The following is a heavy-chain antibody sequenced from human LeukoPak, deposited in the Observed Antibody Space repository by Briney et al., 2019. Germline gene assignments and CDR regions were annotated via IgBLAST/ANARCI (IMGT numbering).Heavy chain of an antibody. D-gene: IGHD6-19*01. CDR1: GGTFSSYT. V-gene: IGHV1-69*02. CDR3: ARSVIAVAGPDY. J-gene: IGHJ4*02. CDR2: TISILGIA. Sequence: ASVKVSCKASGGTFSSYTISWVRQAPGQGLEWMGRTISILGIANYAQKFQGRVTITADKSTSTAYMELSSLRSEDTAVYYCARSVIAVAGPDYWGQGTLVTVSS.